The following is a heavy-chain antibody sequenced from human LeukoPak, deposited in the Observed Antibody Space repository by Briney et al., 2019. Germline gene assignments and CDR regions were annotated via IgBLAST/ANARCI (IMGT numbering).Heavy chain of an antibody. V-gene: IGHV3-7*01. CDR2: IKQDGSEK. J-gene: IGHJ4*02. D-gene: IGHD4-17*01. CDR3: ARDYGDYGTYFDY. CDR1: GFTFSSYW. Sequence: GGSLRLSCAASGFTFSSYWMSWVRQAPGKGLGWVANIKQDGSEKYYVDSVKGRFTISRDNAKNSPYLQMNSLRAEDTAVYYCARDYGDYGTYFDYWGQGTLVTVSS.